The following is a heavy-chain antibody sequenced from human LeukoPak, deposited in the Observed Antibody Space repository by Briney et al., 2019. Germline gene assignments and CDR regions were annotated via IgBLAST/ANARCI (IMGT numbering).Heavy chain of an antibody. V-gene: IGHV3-30*02. Sequence: PGGSLRLSCAASGFTFSIYDIHWVRQAPGKGLEWVAFIRYDGSNKDYADSVKGRFTISRDNSKNTVSLHMNSLRAEDTAVYYCAKAQWFSGTCSHFDFRGQGALVTVSS. D-gene: IGHD1-26*01. CDR1: GFTFSIYD. CDR2: IRYDGSNK. CDR3: AKAQWFSGTCSHFDF. J-gene: IGHJ4*02.